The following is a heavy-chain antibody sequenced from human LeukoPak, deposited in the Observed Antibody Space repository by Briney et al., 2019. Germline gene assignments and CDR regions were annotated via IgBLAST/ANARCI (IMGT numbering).Heavy chain of an antibody. D-gene: IGHD2/OR15-2a*01. CDR2: IYYSGST. CDR1: GGSISSGGYY. V-gene: IGHV4-31*03. J-gene: IGHJ5*02. Sequence: PSQTLSLICTVSGGSISSGGYYWSWIRQHPGKDLEWIGYIYYSGSTYYNPSLKSRATISVDTSKNQFSLKLSSVTAADTAVYYCARAALFRWFDPWGQGTLVTGSS. CDR3: ARAALFRWFDP.